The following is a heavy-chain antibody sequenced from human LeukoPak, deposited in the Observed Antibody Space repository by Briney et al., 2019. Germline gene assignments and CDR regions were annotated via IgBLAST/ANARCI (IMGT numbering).Heavy chain of an antibody. V-gene: IGHV3-7*01. J-gene: IGHJ6*03. Sequence: LXLSCAASGFTFSSYWMSWVRQAPGKXLEGVANIKQDGSEKYYVDSVKGRFTISRDNAKNSLYLQMNSLRAEDTAVYYCAREVGYCSSTSCLRPYDYYYYMDVWGKGTTVTVSS. CDR1: GFTFSSYW. CDR2: IKQDGSEK. D-gene: IGHD2-2*01. CDR3: AREVGYCSSTSCLRPYDYYYYMDV.